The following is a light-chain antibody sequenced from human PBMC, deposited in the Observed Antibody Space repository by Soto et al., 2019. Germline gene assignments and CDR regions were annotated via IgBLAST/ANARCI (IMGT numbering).Light chain of an antibody. CDR3: QQSYNTPCT. J-gene: IGKJ2*02. CDR2: AAS. Sequence: DIQMTQSPSSLSASVGDRVTITCRASQSISNYLNWYQQKPGKAPKVLIYAASSLQSGVPSRFSGSGSRTDFTLTISSLQPEDFATYYCQQSYNTPCTFGQGTKLEIK. V-gene: IGKV1-39*01. CDR1: QSISNY.